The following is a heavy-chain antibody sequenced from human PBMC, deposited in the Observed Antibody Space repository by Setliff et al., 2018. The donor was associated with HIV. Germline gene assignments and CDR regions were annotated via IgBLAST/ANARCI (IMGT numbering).Heavy chain of an antibody. Sequence: SSETLSLTCSVSSFSISTGYYWGWIRQPPGRGLEWIGSISHSGTTLYNPSLETRIAISVDTSMNQFSLKMRSVTAADTAVYYCARQNGNFDSWGQGILVTVS. D-gene: IGHD1-1*01. CDR3: ARQNGNFDS. V-gene: IGHV4-38-2*01. J-gene: IGHJ4*01. CDR2: ISHSGTT. CDR1: SFSISTGYY.